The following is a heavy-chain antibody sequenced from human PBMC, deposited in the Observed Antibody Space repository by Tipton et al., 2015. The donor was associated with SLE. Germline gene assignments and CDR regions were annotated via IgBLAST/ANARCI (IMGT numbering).Heavy chain of an antibody. Sequence: QLVQSGGGLVQPGRSLRLSCAASGFTFDDYAMHWVRQAPGKGLEWVSGISWNSGSIGYADSVKGRFTISRDNAKNSLYLQMNSLRAEDTALYYCAKDISRAAADTGLGSDAFDIWGQGTMVTVSS. CDR1: GFTFDDYA. CDR3: AKDISRAAADTGLGSDAFDI. CDR2: ISWNSGSI. J-gene: IGHJ3*02. D-gene: IGHD6-13*01. V-gene: IGHV3-9*01.